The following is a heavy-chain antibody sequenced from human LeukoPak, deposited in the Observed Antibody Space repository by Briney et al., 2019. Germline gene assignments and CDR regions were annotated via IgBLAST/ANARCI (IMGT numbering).Heavy chain of an antibody. V-gene: IGHV3-66*02. CDR3: ARDRRELGPSYFDH. J-gene: IGHJ4*02. D-gene: IGHD1-26*01. CDR1: GFTVSSNY. CDR2: IYSGGST. Sequence: GGSLRLSCAASGFTVSSNYMSWVRQAPGKGLEWVSVIYSGGSTYYADSVKGRFTISRDNSKNTLYLRMNSLRAEDTAVYYCARDRRELGPSYFDHWGQGTLVTVSS.